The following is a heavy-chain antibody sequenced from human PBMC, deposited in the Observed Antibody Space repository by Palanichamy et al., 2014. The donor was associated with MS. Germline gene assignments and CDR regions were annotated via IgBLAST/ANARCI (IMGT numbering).Heavy chain of an antibody. CDR1: GGTISSGSYY. J-gene: IGHJ6*02. CDR2: LYQWEH. D-gene: IGHD1-26*01. Sequence: QLQESGPGLVKPSQTLSLTCTVSGGTISSGSYYWSWIRQPPEGTGVDWAYLYQWEHQLQPSLKSRVTISVDTSKNQFSLKLSSVTAADTAVYYCARIYAFLIVGATVPLDYYGMDVWGQGTTVTVSS. CDR3: ARIYAFLIVGATVPLDYYGMDV. V-gene: IGHV4-61*02.